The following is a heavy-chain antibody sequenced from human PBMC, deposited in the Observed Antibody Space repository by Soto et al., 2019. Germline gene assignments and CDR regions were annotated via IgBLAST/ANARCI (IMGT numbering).Heavy chain of an antibody. V-gene: IGHV1-18*01. J-gene: IGHJ6*02. Sequence: GASVKVSCKASGYSFSSYGITWVRQAPGQGLEWLGWISPYNDDTKYAQRLQGRVTMTTDTSTRTAYMDIRGLRSDDTAIYYCARGGYYDSSGARNYHYYGMDVWGQGTTVTAP. CDR1: GYSFSSYG. D-gene: IGHD3-22*01. CDR2: ISPYNDDT. CDR3: ARGGYYDSSGARNYHYYGMDV.